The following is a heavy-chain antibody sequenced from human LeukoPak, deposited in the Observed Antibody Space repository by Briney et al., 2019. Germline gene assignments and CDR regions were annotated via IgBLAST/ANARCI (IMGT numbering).Heavy chain of an antibody. V-gene: IGHV4-61*01. CDR2: IYYSGST. CDR3: ARDRAIIRFHAFDI. CDR1: GGSVSSGSYY. J-gene: IGHJ3*02. Sequence: SETLSLTCTVSGGSVSSGSYYWSWIRQPPGKGLEWIGYIYYSGSTNYNPSLKSRVTISVDTSKNQFSLKLGSVTAADTAVYYCARDRAIIRFHAFDIWGQGTMVTVSS. D-gene: IGHD3-10*01.